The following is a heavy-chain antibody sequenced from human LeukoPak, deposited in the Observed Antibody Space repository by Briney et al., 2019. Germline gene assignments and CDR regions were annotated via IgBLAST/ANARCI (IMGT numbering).Heavy chain of an antibody. D-gene: IGHD4/OR15-4a*01. J-gene: IGHJ4*02. Sequence: SETLSLTCAVSGGSISSGGYSWSWIRQPPGKGLEWIGYIYHSGSTYYNPSLKSRVTISVDRSKNQFSLKLSSVTAADTAVYYCARVDMTIPGGVTDYRGQGTLVTVSS. CDR2: IYHSGST. CDR3: ARVDMTIPGGVTDY. CDR1: GGSISSGGYS. V-gene: IGHV4-30-2*01.